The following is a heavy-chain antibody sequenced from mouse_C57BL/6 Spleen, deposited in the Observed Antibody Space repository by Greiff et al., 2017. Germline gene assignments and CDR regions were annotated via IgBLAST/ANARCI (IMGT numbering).Heavy chain of an antibody. CDR1: GYSITSGYF. Sequence: EVKLMESGPGLVKPSQSLSLTCSVPGYSITSGYFWNWIRQFPGNKLEWMGYISYDGSNNYNPSLKNRISITRDTSKNQVFLKVNSVTTEDTATYYCARERGGYYPFAYWGQGTLGTGSA. CDR2: ISYDGSN. J-gene: IGHJ3*01. V-gene: IGHV3-6*01. CDR3: ARERGGYYPFAY. D-gene: IGHD2-3*01.